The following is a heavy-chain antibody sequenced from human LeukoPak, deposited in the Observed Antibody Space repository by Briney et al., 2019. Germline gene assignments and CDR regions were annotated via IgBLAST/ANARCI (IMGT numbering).Heavy chain of an antibody. V-gene: IGHV3-74*01. J-gene: IGHJ3*02. CDR1: GFTFSTYW. Sequence: PGGSLRLSCAAAGFTFSTYWMHWVRQAPGKGLVWVSRISPDGSSATYGDSVKGRFTISRDNAKNTLYLQMNSLRAEDTAVYYCAKDFPSSYYYDSSGSFDIWGQGTMVTVSS. CDR3: AKDFPSSYYYDSSGSFDI. CDR2: ISPDGSSA. D-gene: IGHD3-22*01.